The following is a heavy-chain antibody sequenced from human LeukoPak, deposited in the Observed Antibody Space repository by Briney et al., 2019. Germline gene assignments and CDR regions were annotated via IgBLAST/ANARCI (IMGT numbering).Heavy chain of an antibody. CDR2: ISYDGSNK. CDR1: GFTFSSYP. D-gene: IGHD6-6*01. V-gene: IGHV3-30-3*01. J-gene: IGHJ4*02. Sequence: GRSLRLSCAASGFTFSSYPMHWVRQAPGKGLEWVTVISYDGSNKYYADSVKGRFTISRDNSKNTLYLQMNSLRAEDTAVYYGARDVEDSSPDYWGQGTLVTVSS. CDR3: ARDVEDSSPDY.